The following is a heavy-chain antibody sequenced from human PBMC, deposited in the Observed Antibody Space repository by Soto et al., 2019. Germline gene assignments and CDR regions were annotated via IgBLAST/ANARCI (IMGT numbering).Heavy chain of an antibody. Sequence: ASVKVSCKASGYTFTGFYMHWVRQAPGQGLEWMGWINPKSGDTEYAQNFQGWVTMTRDTSISTAYMELSRLKSDDTAVYYCASGGSTVTREFDYWGHGTLVTVSS. J-gene: IGHJ4*01. V-gene: IGHV1-2*04. D-gene: IGHD4-17*01. CDR2: INPKSGDT. CDR3: ASGGSTVTREFDY. CDR1: GYTFTGFY.